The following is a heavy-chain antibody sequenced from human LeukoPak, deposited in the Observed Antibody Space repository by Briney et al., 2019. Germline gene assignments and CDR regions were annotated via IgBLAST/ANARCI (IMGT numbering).Heavy chain of an antibody. CDR1: GFTFSSYA. Sequence: GGSLRLSCAASGFTFSSYAMSWVRQAPGKGLEWVSAISGSGGSTYYADSVKGRFTISRDNSKNTLYLQMNSLRAEDTAVYYCARHTSGIAVAGTFDYWGQGTLVTVSS. CDR3: ARHTSGIAVAGTFDY. CDR2: ISGSGGST. D-gene: IGHD6-19*01. J-gene: IGHJ4*02. V-gene: IGHV3-23*01.